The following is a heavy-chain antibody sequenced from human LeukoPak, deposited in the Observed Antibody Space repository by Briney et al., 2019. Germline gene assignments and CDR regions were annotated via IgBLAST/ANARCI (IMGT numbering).Heavy chain of an antibody. V-gene: IGHV1-2*02. CDR3: ARDSGSYPLGYYYYYMDV. D-gene: IGHD1-26*01. CDR2: INPNSGGT. CDR1: GYTFTGYY. Sequence: ASVKVSCKASGYTFTGYYMHWVRQAPGQWLEWMGWINPNSGGTNYAQKFQGRVTMTRDTSISTAYMELSRLRSDDTAVYYCARDSGSYPLGYYYYYMDVWGKGTTVTVSS. J-gene: IGHJ6*03.